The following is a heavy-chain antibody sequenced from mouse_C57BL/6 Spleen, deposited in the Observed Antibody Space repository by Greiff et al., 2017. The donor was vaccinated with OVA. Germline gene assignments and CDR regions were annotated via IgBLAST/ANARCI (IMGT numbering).Heavy chain of an antibody. CDR1: GYSITSGYY. J-gene: IGHJ2*01. D-gene: IGHD2-4*01. Sequence: EVQLQQSGPGLVKPSQSLSLTCSVTGYSITSGYYWNWIRQFPGNKLEWMGYISYDGSNNYNPSLKNRISITRDTSKNQFFLKLNSVTTEDTATYYCARGGDYDDPDYFDYWGQGTTLTVSS. V-gene: IGHV3-6*01. CDR2: ISYDGSN. CDR3: ARGGDYDDPDYFDY.